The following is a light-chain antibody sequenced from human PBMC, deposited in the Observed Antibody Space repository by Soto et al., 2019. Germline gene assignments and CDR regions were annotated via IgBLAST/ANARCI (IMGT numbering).Light chain of an antibody. CDR1: QSIRSS. Sequence: EVVMTQSPVTLSVSPGERATLPCRASQSIRSSLAWFQQKPGQAPRLLISGASIRATGIPARFSGSGSGTEFTLTISSLQSEDFAIYYCQQYDEWPFAFGQGTKVEIK. J-gene: IGKJ2*01. CDR3: QQYDEWPFA. CDR2: GAS. V-gene: IGKV3D-15*01.